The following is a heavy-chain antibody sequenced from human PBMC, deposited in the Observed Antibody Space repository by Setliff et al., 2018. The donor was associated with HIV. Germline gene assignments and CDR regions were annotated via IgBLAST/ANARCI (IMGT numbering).Heavy chain of an antibody. CDR2: ISYSGST. CDR1: GGSISSHY. Sequence: KPSETLSLTCTVSGGSISSHYWSWVRQTTGKGLEWIGSISYSGSTNHNPSLKSRVTISIDTSKNQFSLKLTSVTSADTAVYFCARGLSSPFATGLWGQGTLVTVSS. J-gene: IGHJ4*02. D-gene: IGHD6-13*01. V-gene: IGHV4-59*11. CDR3: ARGLSSPFATGL.